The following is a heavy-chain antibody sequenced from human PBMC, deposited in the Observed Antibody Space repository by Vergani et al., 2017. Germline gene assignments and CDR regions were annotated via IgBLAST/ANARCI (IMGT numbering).Heavy chain of an antibody. V-gene: IGHV4-39*01. CDR2: IYYSGST. D-gene: IGHD2-15*01. Sequence: QLQLQESGPGLVKPSETLSLTCTVSGGSISSSSYYWGWIRRPPGKGLEWIGSIYYSGSTYYNPSLKSRVTISVDTSKNQFSLKLSSVTAADTAVYYCARYLRRVVVAATEGFDYWGQGTLVTVSS. CDR1: GGSISSSSYY. J-gene: IGHJ4*02. CDR3: ARYLRRVVVAATEGFDY.